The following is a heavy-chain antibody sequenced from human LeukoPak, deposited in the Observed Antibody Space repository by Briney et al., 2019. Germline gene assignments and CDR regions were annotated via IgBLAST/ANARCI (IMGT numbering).Heavy chain of an antibody. J-gene: IGHJ5*02. Sequence: SETLSLTCTVSGGSISSYYWSWIRQPAGKGLEWIGRIYTGGSTNYNPSPKSRVTMSVDTSKNQFSLKLSSVTAADTAVYYCARPQSGLGWFDPWGQGTLVTVSS. CDR1: GGSISSYY. CDR3: ARPQSGLGWFDP. CDR2: IYTGGST. V-gene: IGHV4-4*07.